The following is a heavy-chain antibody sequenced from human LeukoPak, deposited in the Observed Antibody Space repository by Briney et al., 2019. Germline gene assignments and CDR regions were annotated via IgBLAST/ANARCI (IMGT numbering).Heavy chain of an antibody. V-gene: IGHV1-2*02. Sequence: ASVKVSCKASGYTFTGYYMHWVRQAPGQGLEWMGWINPNSGGTNYAQKFQGRVTMTRDTSISTAYMELSRLRSDDTAVYYCARDNDYGDHYDAFDIWGQGTMVTASS. J-gene: IGHJ3*02. CDR2: INPNSGGT. CDR3: ARDNDYGDHYDAFDI. D-gene: IGHD4-17*01. CDR1: GYTFTGYY.